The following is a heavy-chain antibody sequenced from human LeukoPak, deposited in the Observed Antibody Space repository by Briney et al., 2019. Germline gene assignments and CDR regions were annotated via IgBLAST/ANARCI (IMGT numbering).Heavy chain of an antibody. CDR1: GFTFSSYS. J-gene: IGHJ4*02. D-gene: IGHD4-23*01. CDR3: ARDRGGNPRDY. Sequence: GGSLRLSCAASGFTFSSYSMNWVRQAPGKGLEWVSSISSSGSYIFYADSVKGRFTISRDNAKNSLYLQMNSLRAEDTAVYYCARDRGGNPRDYWGQGTLVTVSS. V-gene: IGHV3-21*01. CDR2: ISSSGSYI.